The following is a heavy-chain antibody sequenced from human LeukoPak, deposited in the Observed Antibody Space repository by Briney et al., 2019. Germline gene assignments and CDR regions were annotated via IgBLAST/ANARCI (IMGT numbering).Heavy chain of an antibody. CDR3: ARLVEYQLPFDY. Sequence: SETLSLTCTVSGGSISSGGYYWSWIRQHPGKGLEWIGYIYYSGNTFYNPSLKSRVTISRDTSKNQFSLKLSSVTAADTAVYYCARLVEYQLPFDYWGQGTLVTVSS. CDR1: GGSISSGGYY. V-gene: IGHV4-31*03. CDR2: IYYSGNT. J-gene: IGHJ4*02. D-gene: IGHD2-2*01.